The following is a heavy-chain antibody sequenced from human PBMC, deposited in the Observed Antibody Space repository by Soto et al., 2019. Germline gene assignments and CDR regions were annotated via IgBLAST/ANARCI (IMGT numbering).Heavy chain of an antibody. Sequence: QVHLVQSGAEVKKPGASVKVSCKGSGYTFTSYGITWVRQAPGQGLEWMGWISAHNGNTDYAQRLQGRVTVTRDTATSTAYMELRSLRSDYTAVYYCARGTNGDYWGQGALVTVSS. CDR1: GYTFTSYG. V-gene: IGHV1-18*01. CDR3: ARGTNGDY. D-gene: IGHD1-1*01. CDR2: ISAHNGNT. J-gene: IGHJ4*02.